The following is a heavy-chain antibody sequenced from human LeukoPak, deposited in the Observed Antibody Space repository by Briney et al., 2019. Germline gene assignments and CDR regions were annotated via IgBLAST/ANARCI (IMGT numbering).Heavy chain of an antibody. CDR2: ISYDGSNK. J-gene: IGHJ4*02. D-gene: IGHD1-26*01. V-gene: IGHV3-30-3*01. Sequence: GGSLRLSCAASGFTFSSYAMHWVRQAPGKGLEWVAVISYDGSNKYYADSVKGRFTISRDNSKNTLYLQMNSLRAEDTAVYYCARPLSIVGAIFPGYWGQGTLVTVPS. CDR1: GFTFSSYA. CDR3: ARPLSIVGAIFPGY.